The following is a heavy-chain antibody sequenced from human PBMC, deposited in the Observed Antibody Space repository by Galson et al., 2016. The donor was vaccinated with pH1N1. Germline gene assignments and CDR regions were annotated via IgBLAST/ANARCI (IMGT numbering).Heavy chain of an antibody. CDR3: ARGDYGDYVGEFDY. Sequence: SLRLSCAASGFAFSNSGMHWVRQAPGKGLEWVALIWYDGSNKYYADSVKGRFTISRDNSKNTLYLRMSSLRAEDTAVYYCARGDYGDYVGEFDYWGQGILVTVSS. V-gene: IGHV3-33*01. CDR1: GFAFSNSG. CDR2: IWYDGSNK. D-gene: IGHD4-17*01. J-gene: IGHJ4*02.